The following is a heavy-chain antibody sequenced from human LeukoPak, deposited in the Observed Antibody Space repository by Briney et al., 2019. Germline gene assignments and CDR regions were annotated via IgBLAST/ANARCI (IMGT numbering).Heavy chain of an antibody. J-gene: IGHJ4*02. Sequence: GGSLRLSCAASGFTVSTNYMSWVRQVPGTGLEWVSVIYSGGNTYYADSVKGRFTISRDNSKNTLYLQMNSLTADDTAVYYCARGYCSGGTCAHFPDYFDYWGQGTLVTVSS. CDR2: IYSGGNT. CDR3: ARGYCSGGTCAHFPDYFDY. D-gene: IGHD2-15*01. V-gene: IGHV3-66*01. CDR1: GFTVSTNY.